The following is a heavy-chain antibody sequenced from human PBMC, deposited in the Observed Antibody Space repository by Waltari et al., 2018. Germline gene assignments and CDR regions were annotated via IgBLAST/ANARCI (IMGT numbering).Heavy chain of an antibody. Sequence: QLHLQESGPGLVNPSETLSLTCAVAGDSISGSGYYWGWSRQPPGKGLDFIETIFYPGVAFSNPSLKSRISTSLDTSRNQFSLKLSSVTAADTAVYYCSRLVSTGFYFDYWGQGTPVTVSS. D-gene: IGHD3-9*01. CDR1: GDSISGSGYY. J-gene: IGHJ4*02. V-gene: IGHV4-39*07. CDR2: IFYPGVA. CDR3: SRLVSTGFYFDY.